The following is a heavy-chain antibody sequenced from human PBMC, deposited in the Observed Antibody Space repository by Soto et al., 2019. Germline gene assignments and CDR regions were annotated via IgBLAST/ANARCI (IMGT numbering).Heavy chain of an antibody. D-gene: IGHD2-15*01. CDR2: INSDGSST. J-gene: IGHJ4*02. CDR3: ARAGFDGGSGSGGSCQFHFDY. V-gene: IGHV3-74*01. CDR1: GFSFSGYW. Sequence: EVQLVESGGGLVQPGGSLRLSCAASGFSFSGYWMHWVRQAPGKGLVWVSRINSDGSSTSYADYVKGRFTISRDNAKNTLYLQMNSLRVEDPALYYCARAGFDGGSGSGGSCQFHFDYWGQGSLVTVSS.